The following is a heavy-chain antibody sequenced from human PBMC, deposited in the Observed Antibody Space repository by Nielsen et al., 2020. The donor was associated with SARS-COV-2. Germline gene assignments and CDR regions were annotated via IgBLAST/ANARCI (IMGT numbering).Heavy chain of an antibody. D-gene: IGHD1-26*01. CDR2: FDPEDGET. CDR1: GYTLTELS. Sequence: ASVKVSCKVSGYTLTELSMHWVRQAPGKGLEWMGGFDPEDGETIYAQKFQGRLTITADESTRTVYMDLSSLTSEDTAVYFCARGHSHSPPYYYYMDVWGKGTTVTVSS. V-gene: IGHV1-24*01. CDR3: ARGHSHSPPYYYYMDV. J-gene: IGHJ6*03.